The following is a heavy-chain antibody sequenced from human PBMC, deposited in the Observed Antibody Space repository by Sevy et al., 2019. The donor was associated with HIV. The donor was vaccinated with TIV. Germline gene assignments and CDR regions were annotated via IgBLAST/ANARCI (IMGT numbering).Heavy chain of an antibody. CDR1: GFTFSDYY. V-gene: IGHV3-11*01. CDR2: ISSSGSTI. CDR3: ASDPSGGAGATDNWFDP. J-gene: IGHJ5*02. D-gene: IGHD1-26*01. Sequence: GGSLRLSCAASGFTFSDYYMSWIRQAPGKGLEWVSYISSSGSTIYYADSVKGRFTISRDNAKNSLYLQMNSLRAEDTAVYYCASDPSGGAGATDNWFDPWGQGTLVTVSS.